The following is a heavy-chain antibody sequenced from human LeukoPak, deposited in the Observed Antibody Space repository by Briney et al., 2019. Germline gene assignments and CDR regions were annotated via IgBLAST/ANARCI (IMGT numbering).Heavy chain of an antibody. J-gene: IGHJ4*02. CDR2: IFHSGST. D-gene: IGHD6-6*01. Sequence: SETLSLTCTVSGGSISSSGSYWGWIRQPPGKGLEWIGSIFHSGSTYYNPSLKSRVTISVDTSKNQFSLKLSSVTAADTAVYYCARDPYSSSSKYPDYWGQGTLVTVSS. CDR3: ARDPYSSSSKYPDY. CDR1: GGSISSSGSY. V-gene: IGHV4-39*07.